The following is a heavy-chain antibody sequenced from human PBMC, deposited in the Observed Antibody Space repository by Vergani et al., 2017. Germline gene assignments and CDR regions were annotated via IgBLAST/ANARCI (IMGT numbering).Heavy chain of an antibody. CDR2: IYYSGST. CDR3: AREAYCGGDCYSLNYWYFDL. Sequence: VQLVETGGGLIQPGGSLRLSCAASGFTVSSNYMSWVRQAPGKGLEWIGYIYYSGSTNYNPSLKSRVTISVDTSKNQFSLKLSSVTAADTAVYYCAREAYCGGDCYSLNYWYFDLWGRGTLVTVSS. V-gene: IGHV4-59*02. CDR1: GFTVSSNY. D-gene: IGHD2-21*02. J-gene: IGHJ2*01.